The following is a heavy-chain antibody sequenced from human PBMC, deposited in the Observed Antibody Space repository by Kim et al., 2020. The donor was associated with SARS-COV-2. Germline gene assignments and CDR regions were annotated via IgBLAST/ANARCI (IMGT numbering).Heavy chain of an antibody. CDR3: AKAGSTGATYYFDY. V-gene: IGHV3-9*01. CDR1: GFAFDDYS. CDR2: ISWNSESI. Sequence: SLRLSCVASGFAFDDYSMFWVRQGPGKGLESISGISWNSESIGYEDSVKGRFTISRDNAKKSLYLQMNSLRGEDTALYYCAKAGSTGATYYFDYWGQGIPVTVSS. D-gene: IGHD1-1*01. J-gene: IGHJ4*02.